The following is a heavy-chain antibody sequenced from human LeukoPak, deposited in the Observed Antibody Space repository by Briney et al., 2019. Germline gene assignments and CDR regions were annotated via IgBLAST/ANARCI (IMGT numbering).Heavy chain of an antibody. CDR3: ARLWDYYNGVDV. J-gene: IGHJ6*02. Sequence: SQTLSLTCTVSGGSITISNYYWTWIRHHPGKGLEWIGYIYYSGKAYYNPSLKSRVTISIDTSKKQFSLELRSVTAADTAVYYCARLWDYYNGVDVWGLGTTVTVSS. D-gene: IGHD7-27*01. CDR1: GGSITISNYY. CDR2: IYYSGKA. V-gene: IGHV4-31*03.